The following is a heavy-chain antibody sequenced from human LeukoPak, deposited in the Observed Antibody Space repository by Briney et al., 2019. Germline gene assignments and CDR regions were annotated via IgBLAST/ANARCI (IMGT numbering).Heavy chain of an antibody. D-gene: IGHD5-24*01. CDR1: GFSLSAFW. Sequence: GGSLRLSCVASGFSLSAFWMHRVRQAPGKGLVWVSGIKTDGSSTRYADSVKGRFTISRDNAKNTLYLQMNSLRAEDTAVYYCAKSGYNRFDYWGQGTLVTVSS. CDR3: AKSGYNRFDY. J-gene: IGHJ4*02. CDR2: IKTDGSST. V-gene: IGHV3-74*01.